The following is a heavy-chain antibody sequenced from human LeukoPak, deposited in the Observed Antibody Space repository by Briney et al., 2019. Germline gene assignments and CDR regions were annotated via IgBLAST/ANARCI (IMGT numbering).Heavy chain of an antibody. CDR3: ARSHMIPKSNWFDP. CDR2: IKQDGSDK. V-gene: IGHV3-7*01. CDR1: GFTFPSYW. D-gene: IGHD3-22*01. Sequence: GGSLRLSCAASGFTFPSYWMTWVRQAPGKGLEWVANIKQDGSDKYYVDSVKGRFTISRDNAKNSLYLQMNSLRAEDTAVYYCARSHMIPKSNWFDPWGQGTLVTVSS. J-gene: IGHJ5*02.